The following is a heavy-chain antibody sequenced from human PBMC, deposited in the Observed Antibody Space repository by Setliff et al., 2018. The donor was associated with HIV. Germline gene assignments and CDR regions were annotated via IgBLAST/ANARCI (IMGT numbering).Heavy chain of an antibody. CDR1: GFPFSSYW. Sequence: PGGSLRLSCEASGFPFSSYWIHWVRQVSGKGLVWVSRINGDGSSTVYADSVKGRFTISRDNAKNALFLQMNRLRADDTAIYYCVRGWNTVTLRAFEVWGPGTVVTVSS. D-gene: IGHD4-4*01. V-gene: IGHV3-74*01. CDR3: VRGWNTVTLRAFEV. CDR2: INGDGSST. J-gene: IGHJ3*01.